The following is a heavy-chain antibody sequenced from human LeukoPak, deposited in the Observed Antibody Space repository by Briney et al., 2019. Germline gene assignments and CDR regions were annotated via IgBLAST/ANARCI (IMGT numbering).Heavy chain of an antibody. J-gene: IGHJ6*02. Sequence: ASVKVSCKASGYTFTAYYLQWVRLAPGQGLEWMGWINPKSGGAEYAKRFQGRVTMTRDTSISTAYMELSRLRSDDTAVYYCARDHCSANSCYEDYYNGLDVWGQGTTVTVSS. CDR3: ARDHCSANSCYEDYYNGLDV. CDR2: INPKSGGA. V-gene: IGHV1-2*02. D-gene: IGHD2-2*01. CDR1: GYTFTAYY.